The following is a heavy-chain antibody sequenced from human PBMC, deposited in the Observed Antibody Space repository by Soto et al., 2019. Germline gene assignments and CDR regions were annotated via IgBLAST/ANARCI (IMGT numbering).Heavy chain of an antibody. V-gene: IGHV5-51*01. J-gene: IGHJ4*02. CDR2: IYPGDSDN. Sequence: PXEXLKISCKCSGYXFTSYLLVWVRQMPGKGLEWMGIIYPGDSDNRYSPSFQGQVTISADKSISTPYLQWSSLKSSDTAMYYFARLSYYGSGSYYRPFDYWGQGTLGTVSS. D-gene: IGHD3-10*01. CDR1: GYXFTSYL. CDR3: ARLSYYGSGSYYRPFDY.